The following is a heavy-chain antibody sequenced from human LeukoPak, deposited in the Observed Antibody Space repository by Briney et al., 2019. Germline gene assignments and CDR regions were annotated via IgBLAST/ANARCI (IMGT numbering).Heavy chain of an antibody. D-gene: IGHD2-2*01. CDR1: GGSISSGDYY. CDR3: ARGRLYCSSTSCPFDY. Sequence: PSETLSLTCTVSGGSISSGDYYWSWIRQPPGKGLEWIGYIYYSGSTYYNPSLKSRVTISVDTSKNQFSLKLSSVTAADTAVYYCARGRLYCSSTSCPFDYWGQGTLVTVSS. CDR2: IYYSGST. J-gene: IGHJ4*02. V-gene: IGHV4-30-4*01.